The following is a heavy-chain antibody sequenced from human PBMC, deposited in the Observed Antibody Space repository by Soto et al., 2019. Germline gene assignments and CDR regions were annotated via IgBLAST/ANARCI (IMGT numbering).Heavy chain of an antibody. Sequence: QMQLVQSGPEVKKPGTSVKVSCKASGFTFTSSAVQWVRQARGQRLEWIGWIVVGSGNTNYAQKFQERVTITRDMSTSTAYMELSSLRSEDTAVYYCAADRYYYDSSGYYPQGMDVWGQGTTVTVS. J-gene: IGHJ6*02. D-gene: IGHD3-22*01. CDR1: GFTFTSSA. CDR2: IVVGSGNT. CDR3: AADRYYYDSSGYYPQGMDV. V-gene: IGHV1-58*01.